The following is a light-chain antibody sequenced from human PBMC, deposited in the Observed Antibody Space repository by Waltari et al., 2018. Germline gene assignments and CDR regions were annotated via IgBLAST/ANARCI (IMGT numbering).Light chain of an antibody. J-gene: IGLJ3*02. CDR2: AKS. V-gene: IGLV1-51*02. CDR3: GAWDSSLNAWV. Sequence: QSVLTHPPSVSAAPGQKVPLPCSRSSSNFGNNYVSWYQHLPGKAPKHRIDAKSKRPSGIPDRFSGSESDTSATLGITGLQTGDEADYYCGAWDSSLNAWVFGGGTKVTVL. CDR1: SSNFGNNY.